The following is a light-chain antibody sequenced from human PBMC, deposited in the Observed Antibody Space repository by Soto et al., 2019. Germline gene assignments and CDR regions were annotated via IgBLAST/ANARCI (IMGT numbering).Light chain of an antibody. CDR3: ISYTTISTYV. V-gene: IGLV2-14*01. Sequence: QSALTQPASVSGSPGQSITISCTGTSSDVGGYNYVSWYQQHPGKAPKLMIYDVRNRHSGVSNRFSGSKSVNTASLTISGLQAEDEADYYCISYTTISTYVFGTGTKVTVL. J-gene: IGLJ1*01. CDR1: SSDVGGYNY. CDR2: DVR.